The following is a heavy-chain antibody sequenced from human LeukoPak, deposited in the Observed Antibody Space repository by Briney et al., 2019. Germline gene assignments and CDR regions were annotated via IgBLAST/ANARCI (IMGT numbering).Heavy chain of an antibody. V-gene: IGHV3-23*01. Sequence: PEGSLRLSCAASGFTFSSSAMSWVRQAPGKGLEWVSATSNNGGYTYYADSVQGRFTISRDNSKSTLCLQMNSLRAEDTAVYYCAKQLGYCSDGSCYFPYWGQGTLVTVSS. D-gene: IGHD2-15*01. CDR3: AKQLGYCSDGSCYFPY. CDR2: TSNNGGYT. J-gene: IGHJ4*02. CDR1: GFTFSSSA.